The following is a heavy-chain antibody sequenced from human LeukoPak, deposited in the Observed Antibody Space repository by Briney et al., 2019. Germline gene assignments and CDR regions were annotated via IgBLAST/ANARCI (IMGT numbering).Heavy chain of an antibody. J-gene: IGHJ5*02. Sequence: SETLSLTCTVSGGSISSSSYYWGWIRQPPGKGLEWIGSIYYSGSTYYNPSLKSRVTISVDTSKNQFSLKLSSVTAADTAVYYCARHKPRGELWFGDFNWFDPWGQGTLVTVSS. CDR3: ARHKPRGELWFGDFNWFDP. V-gene: IGHV4-39*01. CDR2: IYYSGST. CDR1: GGSISSSSYY. D-gene: IGHD3-10*01.